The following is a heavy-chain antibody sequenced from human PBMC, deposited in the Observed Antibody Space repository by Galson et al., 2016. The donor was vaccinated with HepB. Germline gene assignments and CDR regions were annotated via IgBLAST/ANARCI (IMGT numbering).Heavy chain of an antibody. Sequence: SETLSLTCTVSGDSVRSGSYLWTWIRQPPGKGLEWIGNIYYDGTTRYNPSLMSRVGISVDSSKNQFSLKLKSVTAADTAVYYCARISYRSGRSFDSWGQGILVIVSS. V-gene: IGHV4-61*01. D-gene: IGHD6-19*01. J-gene: IGHJ4*02. CDR3: ARISYRSGRSFDS. CDR1: GDSVRSGSYL. CDR2: IYYDGTT.